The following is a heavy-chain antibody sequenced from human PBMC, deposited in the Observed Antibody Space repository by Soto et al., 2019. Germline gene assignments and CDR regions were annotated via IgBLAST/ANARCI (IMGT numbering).Heavy chain of an antibody. CDR3: ARDLYCRGGSWYINWFGP. CDR2: IKQDGSEK. J-gene: IGHJ5*02. D-gene: IGHD2-15*01. V-gene: IGHV3-7*04. CDR1: GFTFSSYW. Sequence: EVQLVESGGGLVQPGGSLRLSCAASGFTFSSYWMSWVHQAPGKGLEWVANIKQDGSEKYYVDSVKGRFTISRDNANNALYLQMNSLRGEDTAVYYCARDLYCRGGSWYINWFGPWGQGTLVTVSS.